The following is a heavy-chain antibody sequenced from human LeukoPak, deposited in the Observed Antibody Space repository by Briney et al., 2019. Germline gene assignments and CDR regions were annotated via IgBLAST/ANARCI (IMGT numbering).Heavy chain of an antibody. V-gene: IGHV3-48*01. CDR1: GIIFSTYA. CDR3: AKGGLERARFDY. D-gene: IGHD1-1*01. J-gene: IGHJ4*02. Sequence: GGSLSLSCELSGIIFSTYAMNWVRQAPGKGLEWISYISGSSSGSTSIIHYADSVKGRFTISRDNSKNTLYLQMNSLRAEDTAVYYCAKGGLERARFDYWGQGTLVTVSS. CDR2: ISGSSSGSTSII.